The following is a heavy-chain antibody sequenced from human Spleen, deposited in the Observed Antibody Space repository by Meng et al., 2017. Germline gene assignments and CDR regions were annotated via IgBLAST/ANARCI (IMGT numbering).Heavy chain of an antibody. CDR2: IGGSGGGT. Sequence: GESLKISCAASGFTFDSYAMSWVRQSPGKGLGWVSSIGGSGGGTYYADSVKGHFTISRDNSKNTLYLQLNSLTAEDTAVYYCAKFDGGDAESDGFDIWGQGTMVTVSS. D-gene: IGHD2-21*02. J-gene: IGHJ3*02. V-gene: IGHV3-23*01. CDR1: GFTFDSYA. CDR3: AKFDGGDAESDGFDI.